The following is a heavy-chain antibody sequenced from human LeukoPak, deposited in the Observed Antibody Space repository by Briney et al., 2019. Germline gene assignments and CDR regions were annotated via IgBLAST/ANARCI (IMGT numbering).Heavy chain of an antibody. Sequence: SETLSLTCAVSGGSISSGGYSWRWLRQPPGKGLEWIGYIYHSGSTYYNPSLKSRVTISVDRSKNQFSLKLSSVTAADTAVYYCARRIDYGGPYFDYWGQGTLVTVSS. CDR2: IYHSGST. V-gene: IGHV4-30-2*01. J-gene: IGHJ4*02. CDR1: GGSISSGGYS. CDR3: ARRIDYGGPYFDY. D-gene: IGHD4-23*01.